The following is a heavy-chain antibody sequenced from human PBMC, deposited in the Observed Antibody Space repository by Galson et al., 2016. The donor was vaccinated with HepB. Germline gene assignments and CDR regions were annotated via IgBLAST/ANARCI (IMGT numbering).Heavy chain of an antibody. V-gene: IGHV3-9*01. D-gene: IGHD5-18*01. CDR1: GFTFDDYG. CDR2: ISWDSGKI. CDR3: AKDKWIEPSGGMDV. J-gene: IGHJ6*02. Sequence: LRLSCAASGFTFDDYGMNWVRQVPGKGLEWVSGISWDSGKIGYADSVKGRFTISRDNAKNSLFLQMKSLRVEDTALYYCAKDKWIEPSGGMDVWGQGITVTVS.